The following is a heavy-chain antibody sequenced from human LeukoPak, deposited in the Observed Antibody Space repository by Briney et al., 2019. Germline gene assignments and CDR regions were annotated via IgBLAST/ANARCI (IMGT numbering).Heavy chain of an antibody. CDR3: VRDASYRSGGSCYTAECFQD. D-gene: IGHD2-15*01. Sequence: PGRSLRLSCAASGFTFSSYAMHWVRQAPGKGLEWVAVISYDGRNTFNADSVKGRFTISRDNSENTLYLQMNSLRAEDTAVYYCVRDASYRSGGSCYTAECFQDWGQGTLVTVSS. J-gene: IGHJ1*01. CDR1: GFTFSSYA. CDR2: ISYDGRNT. V-gene: IGHV3-30*04.